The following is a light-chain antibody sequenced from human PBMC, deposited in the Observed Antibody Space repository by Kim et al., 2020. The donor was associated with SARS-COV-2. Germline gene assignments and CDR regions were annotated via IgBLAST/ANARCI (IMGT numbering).Light chain of an antibody. V-gene: IGLV2-11*01. Sequence: QSALTQPRSVSGSPGQSVTISCIGTNSDIGYYNYVSWYQQHPGKAPKLMIYAVSQRPSGVPDRFSGSKSGNTASLTISGLQAEDEADYYCCSYAGSYVFGTGTKVTVL. CDR3: CSYAGSYV. J-gene: IGLJ1*01. CDR1: NSDIGYYNY. CDR2: AVS.